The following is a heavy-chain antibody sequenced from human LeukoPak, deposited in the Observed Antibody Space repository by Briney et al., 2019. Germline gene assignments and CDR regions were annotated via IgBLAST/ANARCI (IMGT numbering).Heavy chain of an antibody. CDR1: GGSFSGYY. D-gene: IGHD3-10*01. CDR3: ARHRGYYGSGSTFDY. CDR2: INHSGST. V-gene: IGHV4-34*01. J-gene: IGHJ4*02. Sequence: SGTLSLTCAVYGGSFSGYYWSWIRQPPGKGLEWIGEINHSGSTNYNPSLKSRVTISVDTSKNQFSLKLSSVTAADTAVYYCARHRGYYGSGSTFDYWGQGTLVTVSS.